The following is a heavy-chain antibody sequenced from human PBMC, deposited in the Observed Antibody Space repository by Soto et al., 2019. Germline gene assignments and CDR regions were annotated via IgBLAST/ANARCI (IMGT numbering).Heavy chain of an antibody. CDR3: ARNRYDYIWGSYYDAFDI. CDR1: GYTFTSYD. V-gene: IGHV1-8*01. J-gene: IGHJ3*02. Sequence: QVQLVQSGAEVKKPGASVKVSCKASGYTFTSYDINWVRQATGQGLECMGWMNPNSGNTGYAQKFQGRVTMTRNTSISTAYMELSSLRSEDTAVYYCARNRYDYIWGSYYDAFDIWGQGTMVTVSS. D-gene: IGHD3-16*01. CDR2: MNPNSGNT.